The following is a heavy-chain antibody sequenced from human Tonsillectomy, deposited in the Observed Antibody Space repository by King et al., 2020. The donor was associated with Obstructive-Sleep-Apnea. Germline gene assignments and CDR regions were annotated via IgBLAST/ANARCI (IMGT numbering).Heavy chain of an antibody. CDR3: ARDQRECALLSFSDF. D-gene: IGHD2-15*01. Sequence: QLVQSGGGLVKPGGSLRVSCAASGFTFSSYTMNWVRQAPGKGLEWVSSISSRSSYIYYATSVKGRFTISRDNARNSLYLKMNNQRGENTAVYYCARDQRECALLSFSDFWGQGTLVTVSS. J-gene: IGHJ4*01. CDR1: GFTFSSYT. CDR2: ISSRSSYI. V-gene: IGHV3-21*01.